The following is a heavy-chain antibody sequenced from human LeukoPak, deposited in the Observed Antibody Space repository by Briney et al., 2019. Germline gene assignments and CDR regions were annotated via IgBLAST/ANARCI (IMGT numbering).Heavy chain of an antibody. D-gene: IGHD2-2*01. CDR2: IYTSGST. CDR1: GGSISSYY. J-gene: IGHJ4*02. Sequence: SETLSLTCTVSGGSISSYYWSWIRQPAGKGLEWIGRIYTSGSTNYNPSLKSRVTMSVDTSKNRFSLKLSSVTAADTAVYYCARDQFMGFCSSTSCYVYFDNWGRGTLVTVSS. V-gene: IGHV4-4*07. CDR3: ARDQFMGFCSSTSCYVYFDN.